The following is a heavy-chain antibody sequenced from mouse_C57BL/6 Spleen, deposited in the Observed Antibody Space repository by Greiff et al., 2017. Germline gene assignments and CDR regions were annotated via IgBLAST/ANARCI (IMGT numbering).Heavy chain of an antibody. D-gene: IGHD1-1*01. Sequence: QVQLQQSGAELARPGASVKLSCKASGYTFTSYGISWVKQRTGQGLEWIGEIYPRSGNTYYNEKFKGKATLTAVKSSSTAYMELRSLTSEDSAVYFCARDYGSRTGFDYWGQSTTLTASS. CDR3: ARDYGSRTGFDY. J-gene: IGHJ2*01. CDR2: IYPRSGNT. CDR1: GYTFTSYG. V-gene: IGHV1-81*01.